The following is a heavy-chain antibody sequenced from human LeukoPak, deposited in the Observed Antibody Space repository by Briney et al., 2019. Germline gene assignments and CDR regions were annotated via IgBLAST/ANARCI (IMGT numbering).Heavy chain of an antibody. J-gene: IGHJ5*02. V-gene: IGHV3-74*01. Sequence: GGSLRLSCAASGFTFSSYWMHWVRQAPGKGLVWVSRINTDGSSTSYADSVKGRFTISRDNAKNTLYLQMNSLRAEDTAVYYCASGGYCSSTSCPHWSWFDPWGQGTLVTVSS. D-gene: IGHD2-2*01. CDR2: INTDGSST. CDR3: ASGGYCSSTSCPHWSWFDP. CDR1: GFTFSSYW.